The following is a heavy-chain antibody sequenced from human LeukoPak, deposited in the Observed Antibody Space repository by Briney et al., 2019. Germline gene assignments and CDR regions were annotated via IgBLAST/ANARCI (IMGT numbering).Heavy chain of an antibody. D-gene: IGHD3-22*01. CDR3: ARPYYYDCRIDP. CDR1: GGSISSGDYY. Sequence: SQTLSLTCTVSGGSISSGDYYWSWIRQPPGKGLEWIAYMYYSGSTYYNPSLKSRGTMSADTSKNQLSLKLSSVTAADTAVYYCARPYYYDCRIDPWGQGILVTVSS. V-gene: IGHV4-30-4*01. J-gene: IGHJ5*02. CDR2: MYYSGST.